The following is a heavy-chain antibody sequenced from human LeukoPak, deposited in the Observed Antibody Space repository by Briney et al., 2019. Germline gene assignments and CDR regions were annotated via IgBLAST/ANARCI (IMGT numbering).Heavy chain of an antibody. CDR2: ISSSSSYI. V-gene: IGHV3-21*01. D-gene: IGHD3-3*01. CDR1: GFTFSSYS. J-gene: IGHJ6*03. Sequence: GGSLRLSCAASGFTFSSYSMNWVRQAPGKGLEWVSSISSSSSYIYYADSVKGRFTISRDNAENSLYLQMHSLRTEDTAVYYCARVAQAIFGVVTNRYYYYNYMDVWGKGTTVTVSS. CDR3: ARVAQAIFGVVTNRYYYYNYMDV.